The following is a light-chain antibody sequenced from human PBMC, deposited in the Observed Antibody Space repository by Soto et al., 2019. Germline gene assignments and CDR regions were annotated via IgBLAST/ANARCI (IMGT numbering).Light chain of an antibody. Sequence: TVMTQSPATLSVSPGDTATLSCRSSQNVHINLAWYQQKPGQAPTLLIYGVSARAPGVPARFSGTGSGTEFTLTIRNLQSEDFGVYYCQQYETWPRTLGQGTK. J-gene: IGKJ2*01. CDR3: QQYETWPRT. CDR1: QNVHIN. V-gene: IGKV3-15*01. CDR2: GVS.